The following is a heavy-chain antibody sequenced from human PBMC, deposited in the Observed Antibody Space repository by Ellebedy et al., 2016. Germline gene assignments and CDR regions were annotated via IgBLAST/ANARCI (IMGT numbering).Heavy chain of an antibody. D-gene: IGHD3-10*01. CDR1: GLTYW. CDR3: ARSHGGSGISGADY. J-gene: IGHJ4*02. V-gene: IGHV3-7*01. Sequence: GGSLRLXXAASGLTYWMNWVRQAPGKGLEWVANINQDGSERQYVDSVKGRFTISRDNAKNSLYLQMNSLRAEDTAVYYCARSHGGSGISGADYWGQGTLVTVSS. CDR2: INQDGSER.